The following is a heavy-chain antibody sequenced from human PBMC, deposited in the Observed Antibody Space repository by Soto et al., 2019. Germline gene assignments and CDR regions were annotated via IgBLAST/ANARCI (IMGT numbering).Heavy chain of an antibody. J-gene: IGHJ4*02. Sequence: SETLSLTCTVSGGSISSGDYYWSWIRQPPGKGLEWIGYIYYSGSTYYNPSLKSRVTISVDTSKNQFSLKLSSVTAADTAVYYCARGYSGYDYSIFDERGQGTLVTVSS. CDR3: ARGYSGYDYSIFDE. CDR2: IYYSGST. V-gene: IGHV4-30-4*01. D-gene: IGHD5-12*01. CDR1: GGSISSGDYY.